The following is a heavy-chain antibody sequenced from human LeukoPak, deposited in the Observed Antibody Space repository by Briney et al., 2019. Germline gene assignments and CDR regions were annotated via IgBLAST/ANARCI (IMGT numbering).Heavy chain of an antibody. V-gene: IGHV3-21*01. CDR2: ISSSSSYI. J-gene: IGHJ4*02. Sequence: KPGGSLRLSCAASGFTFSSYSMNWVRQAPGKGLEWVSSISSSSSYIYYADSVKGRFTISRDNAKNSLYLQMNSLRAEDTAVYYCAKDLPYGSGTGWSYWGQGTLVTVSS. D-gene: IGHD3-10*01. CDR3: AKDLPYGSGTGWSY. CDR1: GFTFSSYS.